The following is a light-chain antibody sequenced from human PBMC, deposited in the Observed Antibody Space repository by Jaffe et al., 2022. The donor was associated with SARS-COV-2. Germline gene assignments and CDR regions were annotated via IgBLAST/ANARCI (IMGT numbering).Light chain of an antibody. J-gene: IGKJ4*01. CDR1: QSIGSW. CDR3: QQYNYYSLT. V-gene: IGKV1-5*03. Sequence: DIQMTQSPSTLSASIGDRVTITCRASQSIGSWLAWYQQKPGKAPKLLIYKASSLESGAPSRFSGSGSGTEFTLTISSLQPDDSATYYCQQYNYYSLTFGGGTKVEIK. CDR2: KAS.